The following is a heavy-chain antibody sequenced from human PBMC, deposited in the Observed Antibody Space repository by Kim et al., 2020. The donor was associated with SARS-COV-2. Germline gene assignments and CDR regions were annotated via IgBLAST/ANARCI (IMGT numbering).Heavy chain of an antibody. Sequence: SGSSTYYADSVKGRFTISRDNSKNTLYRQMNRLRGEDTAVYYCARDFFDYWGQGTLVTVSS. CDR2: SGSST. J-gene: IGHJ4*02. V-gene: IGHV3-66*01. CDR3: ARDFFDY.